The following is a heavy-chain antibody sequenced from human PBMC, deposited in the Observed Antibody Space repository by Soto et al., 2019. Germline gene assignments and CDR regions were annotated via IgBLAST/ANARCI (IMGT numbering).Heavy chain of an antibody. CDR2: IYHSGNT. CDR1: GGSPSSYY. D-gene: IGHD5-12*01. V-gene: IGHV4-59*01. CDR3: ARMVAARGNIFAF. J-gene: IGHJ4*02. Sequence: PSEALSLPCTGSGGSPSSYYWNWIRQPPGKGLEWIGYIYHSGNTNYNPSLKSRLAISVDTSKNQFSLKLSSVTAADTAVYYCARMVAARGNIFAFWGQGTLVTVSS.